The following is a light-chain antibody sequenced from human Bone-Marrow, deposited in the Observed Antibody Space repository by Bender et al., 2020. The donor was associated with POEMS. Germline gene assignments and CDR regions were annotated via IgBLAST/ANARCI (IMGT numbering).Light chain of an antibody. J-gene: IGLJ1*01. CDR3: HSRDTSGDYNYA. V-gene: IGLV3-21*02. CDR1: NIGSKT. CDR2: DAT. Sequence: SYVLSQPPSVSVAPGQTASITCGGNNIGSKTVYWYQQKPGQAPVLVVYDATDRPSGIPERFSGSDSGNTASLIITGAQAEDEADYYCHSRDTSGDYNYAFGTGTKVTVL.